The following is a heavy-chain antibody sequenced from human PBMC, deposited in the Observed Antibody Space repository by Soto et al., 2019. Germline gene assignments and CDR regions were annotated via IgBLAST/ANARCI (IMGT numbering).Heavy chain of an antibody. V-gene: IGHV3-21*01. J-gene: IGHJ6*03. CDR1: GFTFSSYS. Sequence: GGSLRLSCAASGFTFSSYSMNWVRQAPGKGLEWVSSISSSSSYIYYADSVKGRFTISRDNAKNSLYLQMNSLRAEDTAVYYCARGAGYCSGGSCDAEYYYYYYYMDVWGKGTTVTVSS. D-gene: IGHD2-15*01. CDR2: ISSSSSYI. CDR3: ARGAGYCSGGSCDAEYYYYYYYMDV.